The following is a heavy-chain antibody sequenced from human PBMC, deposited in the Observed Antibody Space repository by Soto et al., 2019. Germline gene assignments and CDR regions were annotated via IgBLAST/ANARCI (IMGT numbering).Heavy chain of an antibody. V-gene: IGHV3-11*06. CDR3: ARDAYCSSTSCYNFVDY. Sequence: PGGSLRLSCAASGFTFSDYYMSWIRQAPGKGLEWVSYISSSSSYTNYADSVKGRFTISRDNAKNSLYLQMNSLRAEDTAVYYCARDAYCSSTSCYNFVDYWGQGTLVTVSS. D-gene: IGHD2-2*02. CDR2: ISSSSSYT. CDR1: GFTFSDYY. J-gene: IGHJ4*02.